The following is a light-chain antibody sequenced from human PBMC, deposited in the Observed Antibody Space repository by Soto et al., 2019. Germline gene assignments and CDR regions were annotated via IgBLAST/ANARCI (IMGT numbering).Light chain of an antibody. V-gene: IGLV2-11*01. CDR1: SSYIGPYDH. CDR2: AVS. J-gene: IGLJ1*01. CDR3: SSYAGNYIYV. Sequence: LAQPRSVSGSPGQSVTISCTRTSSYIGPYDHVAWYQQHPGKAPKLIIFAVSKRPSGVPDRFSGSKSGNTASLTISGLQAEDEADYYCSSYAGNYIYVFATGTKVTVL.